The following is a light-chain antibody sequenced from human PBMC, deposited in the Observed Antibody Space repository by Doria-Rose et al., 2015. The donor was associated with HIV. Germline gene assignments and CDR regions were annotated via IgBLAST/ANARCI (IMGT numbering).Light chain of an antibody. V-gene: IGKV3-20*01. J-gene: IGKJ1*01. CDR2: DGS. CDR3: HQYGTSWT. Sequence: EIVLTQSPGTLSLSPGERATLSCRASQSFSCTYLAWYQQKPGQAPSLLIYDGSTRATGIPGRFSASGSGTDFTLTINRLEPEDFALYYCHQYGTSWTFGQGTKVEI. CDR1: QSFSCTY.